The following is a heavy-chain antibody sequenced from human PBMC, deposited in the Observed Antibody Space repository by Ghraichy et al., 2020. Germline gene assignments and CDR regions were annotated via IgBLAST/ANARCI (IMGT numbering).Heavy chain of an antibody. CDR1: GFTFSSYA. J-gene: IGHJ4*02. D-gene: IGHD5-12*01. CDR3: AKDRYSGHDPYDY. V-gene: IGHV3-30*18. Sequence: GGSLRLSCAASGFTFSSYAMHWVRQAPGKGLEWVALISYDATNKYYADSVKGRFTISRDNSKNTLYLQMNSLRAEDTAVYYCAKDRYSGHDPYDYWGQGTVVTVSS. CDR2: ISYDATNK.